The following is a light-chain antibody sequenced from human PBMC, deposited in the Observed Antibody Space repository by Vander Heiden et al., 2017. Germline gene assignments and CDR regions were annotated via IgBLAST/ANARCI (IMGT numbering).Light chain of an antibody. J-gene: IGKJ1*01. CDR3: RQVQQTPWT. V-gene: IGKV2-28*01. Sequence: DIVMTQSPLSLPVVPGEQASISCRSSQSILRSNGHNYLNWYLQKPGQSPQLLIYFVSFRASVVPDRFSASASVTDFTLKISRVEAGDVGVYYCRQVQQTPWTFGQGTKVEIK. CDR1: QSILRSNGHNY. CDR2: FVS.